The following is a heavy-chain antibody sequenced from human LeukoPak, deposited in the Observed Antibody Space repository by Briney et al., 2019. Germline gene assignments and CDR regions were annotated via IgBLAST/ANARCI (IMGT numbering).Heavy chain of an antibody. CDR1: GGSFSGYY. CDR3: ARTSGLGTSIDY. V-gene: IGHV4-34*01. CDR2: INHSGST. Sequence: PSETLSLTCAVYGGSFSGYYWSWIRQPPGKGLEWIGEINHSGSTNYNPSLKSRVTISVDGSKNQFSLKLSSVTAADAAVYYCARTSGLGTSIDYWGQGTLVTVSS. D-gene: IGHD3-22*01. J-gene: IGHJ4*02.